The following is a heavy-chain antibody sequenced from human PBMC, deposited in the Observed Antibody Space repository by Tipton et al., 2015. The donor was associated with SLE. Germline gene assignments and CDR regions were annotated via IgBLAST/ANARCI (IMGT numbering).Heavy chain of an antibody. D-gene: IGHD2-21*01. J-gene: IGHJ4*02. CDR2: IHTSGQIYPTGST. V-gene: IGHV4-61*09. Sequence: TLSLTCTVSGASIASGSYSWSWIRQPAGKGLEWVGHIHTSGQIYPTGSTNYNPPLESRVTISVDTPKNQFSLTRTSVTAADTAVYYCARESTLQYCGGDCPKYFDSWGQGMLVTVFS. CDR3: ARESTLQYCGGDCPKYFDS. CDR1: GASIASGSYS.